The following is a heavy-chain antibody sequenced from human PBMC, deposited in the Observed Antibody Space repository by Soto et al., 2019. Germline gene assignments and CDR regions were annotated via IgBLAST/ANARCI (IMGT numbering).Heavy chain of an antibody. V-gene: IGHV4-39*01. CDR2: SYYSGST. J-gene: IGHJ3*02. D-gene: IGHD2-15*01. Sequence: QLQLQESGPGLVKPSETLSLTCTVSGGSISSSSYYWGWIRQPPGKGLEWIGSSYYSGSTYYNPPLKSRVTISVATSKNQFSLKLSSVTAADTAVYYCARPSPRYCSGGSCLEFPDAFDIWGQGTMVTVSS. CDR1: GGSISSSSYY. CDR3: ARPSPRYCSGGSCLEFPDAFDI.